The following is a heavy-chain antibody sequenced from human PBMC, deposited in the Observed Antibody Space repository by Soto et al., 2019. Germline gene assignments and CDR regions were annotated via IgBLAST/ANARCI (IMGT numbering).Heavy chain of an antibody. Sequence: ASVKVSCKASGYTFTSYGISWVRQAPGQGLEWMGWISAYNGNTNYAQKLQGRVTMTTDTSTSTAYMELRSLRSDDTAVYYCARLRDSGYDHGWFDPWGQGTLVIVSS. V-gene: IGHV1-18*04. J-gene: IGHJ5*02. CDR3: ARLRDSGYDHGWFDP. D-gene: IGHD5-12*01. CDR1: GYTFTSYG. CDR2: ISAYNGNT.